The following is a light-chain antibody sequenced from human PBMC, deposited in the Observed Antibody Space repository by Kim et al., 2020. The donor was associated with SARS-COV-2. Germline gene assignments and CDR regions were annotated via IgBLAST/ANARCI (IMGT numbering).Light chain of an antibody. Sequence: GQSITISCTGTSSDVGGYNYVSWYQQHPGRAPKFIIYDVSKRPSGVSNRFSGSKSGNTASLTISGLQAEDEADYYCSSYTSSDTAIFGGGTQLTVL. V-gene: IGLV2-14*03. CDR1: SSDVGGYNY. CDR3: SSYTSSDTAI. CDR2: DVS. J-gene: IGLJ2*01.